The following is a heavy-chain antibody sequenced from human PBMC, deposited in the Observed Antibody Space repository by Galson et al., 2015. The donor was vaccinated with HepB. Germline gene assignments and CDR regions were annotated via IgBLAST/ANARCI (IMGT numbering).Heavy chain of an antibody. CDR3: AREGDHYYDSSGYYYFDP. D-gene: IGHD3-22*01. CDR1: GYTFTSYG. CDR2: ISAYNGNT. Sequence: SVKVSCKASGYTFTSYGISWVRQAPGQGLEWMGWISAYNGNTNYAQKLQGRVTMTTDTSTSTAYMELRSLRSDDTAVYYCAREGDHYYDSSGYYYFDPWGRGTLVTVSS. V-gene: IGHV1-18*04. J-gene: IGHJ2*01.